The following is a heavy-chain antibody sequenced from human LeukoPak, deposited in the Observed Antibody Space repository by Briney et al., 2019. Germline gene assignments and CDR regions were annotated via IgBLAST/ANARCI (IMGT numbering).Heavy chain of an antibody. CDR2: ISAYNGNT. J-gene: IGHJ4*02. CDR1: GYTFTSYG. D-gene: IGHD1-26*01. Sequence: ASVKVSCKASGYTFTSYGISWVRQAPGQGLEWMGWISAYNGNTNYAQKLQGRVTMTTDTSTSTAYMELRSLRSDDTAVYYCASTATTESFADYWGQGTLVTVSS. CDR3: ASTATTESFADY. V-gene: IGHV1-18*01.